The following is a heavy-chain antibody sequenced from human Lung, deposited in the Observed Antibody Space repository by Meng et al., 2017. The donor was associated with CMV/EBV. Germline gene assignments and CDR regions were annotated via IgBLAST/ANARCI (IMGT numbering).Heavy chain of an antibody. CDR1: GLSLSTSEVG. J-gene: IGHJ5*02. CDR2: IYWDDEK. V-gene: IGHV2-5*02. CDR3: AVFTGSWFDP. D-gene: IGHD1-14*01. Sequence: IPLHGCAPPLVKPTQPLTLTCTFHGLSLSTSEVGVGCIRQPLGKALEWLAVIYWDDEKRYSPSLKSRLTITKDNSTNQVVLTLTNMDPVDTATYYCAVFTGSWFDPWGQGTLVTVSS.